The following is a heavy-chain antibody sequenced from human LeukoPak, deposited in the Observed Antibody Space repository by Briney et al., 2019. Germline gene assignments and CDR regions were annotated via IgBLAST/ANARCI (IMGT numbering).Heavy chain of an antibody. CDR2: IKQDGSEK. J-gene: IGHJ6*02. Sequence: PGGPLRLSCAASGFTFSDYYMSWIRQAPGKGLEWVANIKQDGSEKYYVDSVKGRFTISRDNAKNSLYLQMNSLRAEDTAVYYCARDPGRFGELFGYYYYYGMDVWGQGTTVTVSS. V-gene: IGHV3-7*01. CDR3: ARDPGRFGELFGYYYYYGMDV. D-gene: IGHD3-10*01. CDR1: GFTFSDYY.